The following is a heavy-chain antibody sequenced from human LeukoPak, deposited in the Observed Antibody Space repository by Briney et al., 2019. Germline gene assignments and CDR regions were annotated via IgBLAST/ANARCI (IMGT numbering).Heavy chain of an antibody. CDR2: TRNKANSYTT. D-gene: IGHD6-13*01. CDR3: ARGIAAAGKYDY. V-gene: IGHV3-72*01. J-gene: IGHJ4*02. Sequence: GGSLRLSCAASGFTFSDHYMDWVRQAPGKGLEWVGRTRNKANSYTTEYAASVKGRFTISRDDSKNSLYLQMNSLKTEDTAVYYCARGIAAAGKYDYWGQGTLVAVSS. CDR1: GFTFSDHY.